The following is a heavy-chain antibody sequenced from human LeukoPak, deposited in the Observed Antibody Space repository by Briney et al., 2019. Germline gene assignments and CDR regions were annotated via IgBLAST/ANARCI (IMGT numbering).Heavy chain of an antibody. Sequence: ASVKVSCRASGYTFTTYHVHWVRQAPGQGLECLGLVNPSDGRTSYKQEFQGRMTVTTDTSTSTVYMDLSSLTSEDTAVYYCARDVVGAFDIWGQGTMVTVSS. CDR2: VNPSDGRT. D-gene: IGHD1-26*01. V-gene: IGHV1-46*01. CDR1: GYTFTTYH. J-gene: IGHJ3*02. CDR3: ARDVVGAFDI.